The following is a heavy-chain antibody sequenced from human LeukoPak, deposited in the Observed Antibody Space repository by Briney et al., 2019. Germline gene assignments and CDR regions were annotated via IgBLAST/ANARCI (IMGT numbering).Heavy chain of an antibody. J-gene: IGHJ4*02. V-gene: IGHV4-38-2*02. CDR2: IYHSGST. CDR3: ARDRLFGSYSKYYFDY. Sequence: SETLSLTCTVSGYSISSGYYWGWIRQPPGKGLEWIGSIYHSGSTYYNPSLKSRVTISVDTSKNQFSLKLSSVTAADTAVYYCARDRLFGSYSKYYFDYWGQGTLVTVSS. CDR1: GYSISSGYY. D-gene: IGHD1-26*01.